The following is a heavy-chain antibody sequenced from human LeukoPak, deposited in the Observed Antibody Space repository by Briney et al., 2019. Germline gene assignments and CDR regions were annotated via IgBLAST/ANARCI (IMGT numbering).Heavy chain of an antibody. Sequence: SETLSLTFTVSGGSISSSSYYWGWIRQPPGKGLEWIGSIYYSGSTYYNPSLKSRVTISVDTSKNQFSLKLSSVTAADTAVYYCASIPADDYYYYYMDVWGKGSTVTVSS. CDR1: GGSISSSSYY. J-gene: IGHJ6*03. CDR2: IYYSGST. D-gene: IGHD2-2*01. V-gene: IGHV4-39*01. CDR3: ASIPADDYYYYYMDV.